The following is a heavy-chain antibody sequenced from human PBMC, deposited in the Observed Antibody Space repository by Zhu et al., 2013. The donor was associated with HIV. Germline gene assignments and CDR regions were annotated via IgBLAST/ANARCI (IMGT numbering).Heavy chain of an antibody. CDR2: INPNSGDT. CDR3: ARDWRRAASVIRLHNWFDS. D-gene: IGHD6-13*01. CDR1: GYTFTGYY. V-gene: IGHV1-2*02. Sequence: QVQLVQSGAEVKKPGASVKVSCKASGYTFTGYYLHWVRQVPGQGLEYMGWINPNSGDTNYAQKFQGRVTLTRDTSVSTAYMELGSLRSDDTALYYCARDWRRAASVIRLHNWFDSWGQGTLVAVSS. J-gene: IGHJ5*01.